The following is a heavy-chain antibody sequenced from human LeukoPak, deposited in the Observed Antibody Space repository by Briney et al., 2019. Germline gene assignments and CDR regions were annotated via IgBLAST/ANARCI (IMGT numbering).Heavy chain of an antibody. J-gene: IGHJ6*04. CDR2: ISYDGSNK. D-gene: IGHD2-15*01. Sequence: PGGSLRLSCAASGFTFSSYAMHWVRQAPGKGLEWVAVISYDGSNKYYADSVKGRFTISRDNSKNTLYLQMNSLRAEDTAMYYCARGAWKGYCSGGSCYALLNLDVWGKGTTVTVSS. V-gene: IGHV3-30*01. CDR1: GFTFSSYA. CDR3: ARGAWKGYCSGGSCYALLNLDV.